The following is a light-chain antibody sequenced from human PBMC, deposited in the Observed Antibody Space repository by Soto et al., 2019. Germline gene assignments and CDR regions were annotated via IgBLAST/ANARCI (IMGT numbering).Light chain of an antibody. J-gene: IGKJ4*02. V-gene: IGKV3-11*01. CDR3: QHRSNWPPIT. Sequence: EIVLTQSPATLALSPGEGATLSCRVSQSIGTALAWYQQRPGQGPRLLIYDASPRAPGIPDRFSGSGAGTDFTLTISILEPEDFAMYFCQHRSNWPPITFGGGTKVEIK. CDR2: DAS. CDR1: QSIGTA.